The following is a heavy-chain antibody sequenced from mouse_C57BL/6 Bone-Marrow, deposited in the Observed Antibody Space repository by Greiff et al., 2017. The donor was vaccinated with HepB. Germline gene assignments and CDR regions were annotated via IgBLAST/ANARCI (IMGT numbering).Heavy chain of an antibody. CDR1: GFTFSDYY. CDR3: ARAGYY. CDR2: ISNGGGST. D-gene: IGHD2-2*01. V-gene: IGHV5-12*01. Sequence: EVKVVESGGGFVQPGGSLKLSCAASGFTFSDYYMYWVRQTPEKRLEWVAYISNGGGSTYYPDTVKGRFTISRDNAKNTLYLQMSRLKSEDTAMYYCARAGYYWGEGTSVSVSS. J-gene: IGHJ4*01.